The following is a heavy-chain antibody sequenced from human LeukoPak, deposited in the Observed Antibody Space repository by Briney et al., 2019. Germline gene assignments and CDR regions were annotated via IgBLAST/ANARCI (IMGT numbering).Heavy chain of an antibody. D-gene: IGHD3-10*01. CDR1: GFIFRDYA. CDR2: ISGRTGAT. V-gene: IGHV3-23*01. CDR3: TKRGTGGSGSHMDS. J-gene: IGHJ4*02. Sequence: GGSQRLSCVASGFIFRDYAMNWVRQAPGKGLEWVATISGRTGATYYGDSVKGRFTISRDNPENTLYLQMDSLRVEDTALYYCTKRGTGGSGSHMDSWGQGILVTVSS.